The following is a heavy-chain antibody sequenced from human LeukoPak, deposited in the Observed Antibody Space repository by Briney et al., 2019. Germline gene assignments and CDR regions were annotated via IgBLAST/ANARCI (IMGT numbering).Heavy chain of an antibody. CDR1: GGSISSYY. D-gene: IGHD4-17*01. Sequence: SETLSLACTVSGGSISSYYWSWIRQPPGKGLEWIGFIYYSGSSYYNPSLKSRVTMSVDTSKNQFSLKLTSVTAADTAVYYCAGADRHDYGEDYWGQGTLVTVSS. CDR2: IYYSGSS. J-gene: IGHJ4*02. CDR3: AGADRHDYGEDY. V-gene: IGHV4-59*01.